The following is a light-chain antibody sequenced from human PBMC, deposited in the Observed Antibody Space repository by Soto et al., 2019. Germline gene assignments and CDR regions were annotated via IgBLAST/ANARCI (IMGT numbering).Light chain of an antibody. CDR2: AAS. J-gene: IGKJ5*01. V-gene: IGKV3-11*01. Sequence: EIVLTQSQDTLSLSPGERATLSCLASQNISVYLAWYRQKPGQAPRLLIYAASNRATGIPDRFSGSGSGTDFTLTISSLEPEDFAVYYCQQRSNWPPITFGQGTRLEI. CDR3: QQRSNWPPIT. CDR1: QNISVY.